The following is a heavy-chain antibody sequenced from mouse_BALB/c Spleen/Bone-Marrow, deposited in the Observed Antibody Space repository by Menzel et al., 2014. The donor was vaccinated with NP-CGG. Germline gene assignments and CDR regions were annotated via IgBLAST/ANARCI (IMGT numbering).Heavy chain of an antibody. V-gene: IGHV1S56*01. CDR2: IYPGNVNT. Sequence: QVQLQQSGPELVKPGDSVRISCKASGYTFTSYYIHWVKQRPGQGLEWIGWIYPGNVNTNYNEKFKGKATLTADKSSSTAYMQLSSLTSEDSAVYFCARGGYDGAWFAYWGQGTLVTVSA. CDR1: GYTFTSYY. CDR3: ARGGYDGAWFAY. D-gene: IGHD2-14*01. J-gene: IGHJ3*01.